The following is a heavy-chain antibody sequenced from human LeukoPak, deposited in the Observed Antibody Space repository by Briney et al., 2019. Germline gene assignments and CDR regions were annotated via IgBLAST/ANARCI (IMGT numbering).Heavy chain of an antibody. Sequence: PSETLSLTCTVSGGSISSYYWSWIRQPPGKGLEWIGYIYYSGSTNYNPSLKTRVTISVDTSKNQFSLKLSSVTAADTAVYYCARVPYYYDTLYFDYRGQGTLVTVSS. CDR2: IYYSGST. V-gene: IGHV4-59*01. J-gene: IGHJ4*02. CDR3: ARVPYYYDTLYFDY. D-gene: IGHD3-22*01. CDR1: GGSISSYY.